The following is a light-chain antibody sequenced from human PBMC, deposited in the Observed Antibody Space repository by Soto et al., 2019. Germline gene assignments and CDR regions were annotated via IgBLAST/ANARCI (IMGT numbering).Light chain of an antibody. CDR2: DAS. J-gene: IGKJ5*01. CDR1: QDISNY. V-gene: IGKV1-33*01. CDR3: QQYDNLAIT. Sequence: DIQMTQSPSSLSASVEDRVTITCQARQDISNYLNWYQQKPGKAPKLLIYDASNLETGVPSRFSGSGSVPDFTFTISSLQPEDIATYYCQQYDNLAITFGQRTRLVIK.